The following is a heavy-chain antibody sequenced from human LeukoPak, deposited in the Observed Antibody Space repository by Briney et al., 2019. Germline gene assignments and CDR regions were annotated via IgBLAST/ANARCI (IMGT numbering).Heavy chain of an antibody. J-gene: IGHJ5*02. D-gene: IGHD3-10*01. V-gene: IGHV3-21*01. CDR2: ISSSSSSYI. Sequence: GGSLRLSCSASGFTLSSYSMNWVRQAPGKGLEWVSSISSSSSSYIYYADSVKGRFTISRDNAKNSLYLQMNSLRAEDTAVYYCARDPLWFGELSQNWFDPWGQGTLVTVSS. CDR1: GFTLSSYS. CDR3: ARDPLWFGELSQNWFDP.